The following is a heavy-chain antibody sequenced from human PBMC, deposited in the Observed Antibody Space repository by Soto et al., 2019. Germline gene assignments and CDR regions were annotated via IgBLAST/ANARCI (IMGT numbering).Heavy chain of an antibody. Sequence: QVQLVQSGAEVKKPGSLVKVSCKASGGTFSSYAISWVRQAPGQGLEWMGGIIPIFGTANYAQKFQGRVTITADESTSTAYMELSSLRSEDTAVYYSARSIVGATTYGRFDYWGQGTLVTVSS. CDR1: GGTFSSYA. CDR3: ARSIVGATTYGRFDY. CDR2: IIPIFGTA. D-gene: IGHD1-26*01. V-gene: IGHV1-69*01. J-gene: IGHJ4*02.